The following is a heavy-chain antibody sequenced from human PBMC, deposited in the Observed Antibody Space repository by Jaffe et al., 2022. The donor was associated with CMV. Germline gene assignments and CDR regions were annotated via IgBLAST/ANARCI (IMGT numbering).Heavy chain of an antibody. CDR2: ISSSSSYI. V-gene: IGHV3-21*01. Sequence: EVQLVESGGGLVKPGGSLRLSCAASGFTFSSYSMNWVRQAPGKGLEWVSSISSSSSYIYYADSVKGRFTISRDNAKNSLYLQMNSLRAEDTAVYYCAVTYCGGDCYSVGYAFDIWGQGTMVTVSS. CDR1: GFTFSSYS. D-gene: IGHD2-21*02. J-gene: IGHJ3*02. CDR3: AVTYCGGDCYSVGYAFDI.